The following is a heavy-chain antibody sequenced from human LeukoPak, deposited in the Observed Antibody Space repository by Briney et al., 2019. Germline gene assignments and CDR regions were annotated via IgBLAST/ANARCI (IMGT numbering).Heavy chain of an antibody. CDR1: GDSISSYY. CDR2: ISTSGNT. CDR3: ARDPTTWWLDP. Sequence: SETLSLTCTVSGDSISSYYWSWIRQPAGKGLEWIGHISTSGNTDYNPSLKSRVTMSVDTSKNQFSLKLSSVTAADTAVYYCARDPTTWWLDPWGQGTLVTVSS. J-gene: IGHJ5*02. D-gene: IGHD1-26*01. V-gene: IGHV4-4*07.